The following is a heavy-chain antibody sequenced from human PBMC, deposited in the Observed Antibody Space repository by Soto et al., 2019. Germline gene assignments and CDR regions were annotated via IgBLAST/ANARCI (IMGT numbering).Heavy chain of an antibody. V-gene: IGHV4-61*01. CDR1: GDSVSSGSYY. D-gene: IGHD6-13*01. CDR2: IYYSGST. CDR3: AREGTSYSSSYDY. Sequence: PSETLSLTCTVSGDSVSSGSYYWSWIRQPPGKGLEWIGYIYYSGSTNYNPSLKSRVTISVDTSKNQFSLKLSSVTAADTAVYYCAREGTSYSSSYDYWGQGTLVTVSS. J-gene: IGHJ4*02.